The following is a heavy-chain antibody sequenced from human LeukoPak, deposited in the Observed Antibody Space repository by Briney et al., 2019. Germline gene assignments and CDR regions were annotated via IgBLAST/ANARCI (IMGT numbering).Heavy chain of an antibody. J-gene: IGHJ5*02. CDR1: GGSFSGYY. CDR3: ARDRYYYDSSGYRFDP. Sequence: NPSETLSLTCAVYGGSFSGYYWSWIRQPAGKGLEWIGRIYTSGSTNYNPSLKSRVTMSVDTSKNQFSLKLSSVTAADTAVYYCARDRYYYDSSGYRFDPWGQGTLVTVSS. CDR2: IYTSGST. V-gene: IGHV4-4*07. D-gene: IGHD3-22*01.